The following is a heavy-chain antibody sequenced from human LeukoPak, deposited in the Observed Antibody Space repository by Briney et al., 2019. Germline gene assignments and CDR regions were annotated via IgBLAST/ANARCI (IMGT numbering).Heavy chain of an antibody. D-gene: IGHD3-3*01. V-gene: IGHV1-46*01. CDR3: ARGDPVWSGYDWSSTRFDP. J-gene: IGHJ5*02. CDR2: INPSGGST. Sequence: GASVKVSCKASGYTFTSYYMHWVRQAPGQGLEWMGIINPSGGSTSYAQKFQGRVTMTRDMSTSTVYMELSSLRSEDTAVYYCARGDPVWSGYDWSSTRFDPWGQGTLVTVSS. CDR1: GYTFTSYY.